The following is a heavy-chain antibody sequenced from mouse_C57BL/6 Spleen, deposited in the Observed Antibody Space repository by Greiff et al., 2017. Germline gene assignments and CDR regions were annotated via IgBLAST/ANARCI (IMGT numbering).Heavy chain of an antibody. V-gene: IGHV1-76*01. CDR3: ARPSIYYDYDGAWFAY. CDR2: IYPGSGNT. Sequence: QVHVKQSGAELVRPGASVKLSCKASGYTFTDYYINWVKQRPGQGLEWIARIYPGSGNTYYNEKFKGKATLTAEKSSSTAYMQLSSLTSEDSAVYFCARPSIYYDYDGAWFAYWGQGTLVTVSA. D-gene: IGHD2-4*01. CDR1: GYTFTDYY. J-gene: IGHJ3*01.